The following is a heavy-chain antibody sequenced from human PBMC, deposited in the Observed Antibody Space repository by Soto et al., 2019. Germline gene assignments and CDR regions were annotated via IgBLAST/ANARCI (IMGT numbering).Heavy chain of an antibody. V-gene: IGHV3-30-3*01. Sequence: QVQLVESGGGGVQPGRSLRLSCTASGFTFITYAMQWVRQAPGKGLEWVAVVSSEGGTQFYADSVKGRFTISRDNSKNSLYLQMSNLTTEDAAIYYCARENYYGGHVIGSLDLWGRGTLVSVS. D-gene: IGHD3-22*01. CDR1: GFTFITYA. CDR3: ARENYYGGHVIGSLDL. CDR2: VSSEGGTQ. J-gene: IGHJ2*01.